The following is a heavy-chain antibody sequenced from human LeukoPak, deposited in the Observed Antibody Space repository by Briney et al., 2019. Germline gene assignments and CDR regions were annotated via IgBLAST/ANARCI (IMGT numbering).Heavy chain of an antibody. Sequence: SETLSLTCTVSGGSISSYYWSWIRQPPGKGLEWIGYIYYSGSTNYNPSLKSRVTISVDTSKNQFSLKLSSVTAADTAVYYCARVSYSSGWYDDYFDYWGQGTLVTVSS. J-gene: IGHJ4*02. CDR2: IYYSGST. CDR1: GGSISSYY. V-gene: IGHV4-59*01. CDR3: ARVSYSSGWYDDYFDY. D-gene: IGHD6-19*01.